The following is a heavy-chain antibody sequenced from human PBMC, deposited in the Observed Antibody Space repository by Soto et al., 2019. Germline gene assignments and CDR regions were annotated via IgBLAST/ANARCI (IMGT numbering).Heavy chain of an antibody. D-gene: IGHD1-1*01. Sequence: SETLPLTCTVSGGSIRDYYWGWIRQSPGKGLEWIGEINHSGSTNYNPSLKSRVTISVDTSKNQFSLKLSSVTAADTAVYYCASLWNGYFDYWGQGTLVTVSS. J-gene: IGHJ4*02. CDR1: GGSIRDYY. CDR2: INHSGST. CDR3: ASLWNGYFDY. V-gene: IGHV4-34*01.